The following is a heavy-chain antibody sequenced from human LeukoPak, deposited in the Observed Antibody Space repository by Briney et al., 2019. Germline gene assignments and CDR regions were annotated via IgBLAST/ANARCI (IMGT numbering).Heavy chain of an antibody. D-gene: IGHD3-3*01. Sequence: GGSLRLSCAASGFTFSSYGMHWVRQAPGKGLEWVAVIWYDGSNKYYADSVRGRFTISRDNSKNTLYLQMNSLRAEDTAVYYCTTGLSSFTTFGVMTILDYWGQGTLVTVSS. CDR3: TTGLSSFTTFGVMTILDY. V-gene: IGHV3-33*01. CDR1: GFTFSSYG. CDR2: IWYDGSNK. J-gene: IGHJ4*02.